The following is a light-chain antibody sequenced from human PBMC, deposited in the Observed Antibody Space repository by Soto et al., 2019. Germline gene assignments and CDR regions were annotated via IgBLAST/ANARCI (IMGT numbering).Light chain of an antibody. J-gene: IGKJ2*01. V-gene: IGKV3-20*01. CDR3: QQYGSSPYT. CDR1: QSVSSSY. CDR2: GAS. Sequence: EIVLTQSPGTLSLSPGERATLSCRASQSVSSSYLAWYQQKPGQAPRLLIYGASSRATGIPDRFSGSGSGTDCTLTISRLEPEYCAVYYCQQYGSSPYTVGQGTKREIK.